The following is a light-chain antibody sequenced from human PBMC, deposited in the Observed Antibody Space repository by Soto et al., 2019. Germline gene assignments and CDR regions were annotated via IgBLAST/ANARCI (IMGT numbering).Light chain of an antibody. CDR3: QHYRSSPYT. Sequence: EVLLTQSPGTLSLSPGERATLSCRASQSVSTTSLAWYHQKPGQPPRLLIYGASRRATDIPDRFSGSGSGTDFTLTISRLEPEDFAVYYCQHYRSSPYTFGQGTKLEIK. CDR1: QSVSTTS. V-gene: IGKV3-20*01. CDR2: GAS. J-gene: IGKJ2*01.